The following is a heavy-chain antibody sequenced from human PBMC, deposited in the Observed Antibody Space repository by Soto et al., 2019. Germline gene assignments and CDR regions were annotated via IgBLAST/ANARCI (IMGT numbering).Heavy chain of an antibody. V-gene: IGHV3-30*18. Sequence: AGGSLRLSCEVSCFIFNDYGMHWVRQAPGKGLDWVAVISYDGDNKYYAQSVKGRFTISRDNSKNTLFLNMDSLRPEDTAVYHCVKGDLDTAVVNSPDAFDFWGPGTMVTVSS. CDR2: ISYDGDNK. CDR3: VKGDLDTAVVNSPDAFDF. J-gene: IGHJ3*01. D-gene: IGHD5-18*01. CDR1: CFIFNDYG.